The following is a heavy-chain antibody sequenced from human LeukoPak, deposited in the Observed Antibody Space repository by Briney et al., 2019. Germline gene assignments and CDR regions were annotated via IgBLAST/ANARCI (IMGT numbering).Heavy chain of an antibody. CDR1: GYTFTGYY. D-gene: IGHD3-3*01. Sequence: WASVKVSCKASGYTFTGYYIHRVRQSPGHGLEWMGWINPNSGVTNYAQKFQGRVTMTRDTSISAAYMDLSRLKSDDTAVYYCARVPGSTIFGILYSDGYYYSMDVWGQGTTVAVSS. CDR3: ARVPGSTIFGILYSDGYYYSMDV. V-gene: IGHV1-2*02. CDR2: INPNSGVT. J-gene: IGHJ6*02.